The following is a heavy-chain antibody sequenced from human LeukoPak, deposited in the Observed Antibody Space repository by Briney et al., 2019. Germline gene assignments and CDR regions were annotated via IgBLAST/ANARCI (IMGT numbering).Heavy chain of an antibody. CDR1: GFNLSTYG. Sequence: GGSLRLSCAASGFNLSTYGMHWVRQAPGKGLEWVADIWYDGNNKYYADSVKGRFTISRDNSKNTVYLQMYSLRDEDTAIYYCAAAYGEGWFDPWGQGTQVIVSS. D-gene: IGHD4-17*01. V-gene: IGHV3-33*01. CDR2: IWYDGNNK. CDR3: AAAYGEGWFDP. J-gene: IGHJ5*02.